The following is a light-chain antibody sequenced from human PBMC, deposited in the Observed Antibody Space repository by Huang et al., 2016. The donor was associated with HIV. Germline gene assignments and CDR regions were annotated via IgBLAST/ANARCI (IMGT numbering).Light chain of an antibody. CDR2: VAS. V-gene: IGKV4-1*01. CDR3: QQYSTIPT. J-gene: IGKJ4*01. CDR1: QTFLYNSKSDSF. Sequence: DIVVTQSPDSLAVSLGARATINCKSSQTFLYNSKSDSFIAWYQQRPGQSPKLLIHVASARQSGVPERFRGSVSETNFTLTINGLQPEDVAIYFCQQYSTIPTFGGGTKVDI.